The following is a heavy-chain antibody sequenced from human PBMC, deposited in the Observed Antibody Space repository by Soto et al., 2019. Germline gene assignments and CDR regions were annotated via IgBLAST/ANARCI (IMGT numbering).Heavy chain of an antibody. CDR2: VYSNWST. J-gene: IGHJ4*02. CDR1: GGSISSYY. CDR3: ARFGPSAAHDDN. V-gene: IGHV4-59*01. Sequence: SETLSLTCTVSGGSISSYYWNWIRQPPGKGLEWVGYVYSNWSTTYNPSLESRVNISLDMSKSQLSLRMTSVTAADTAVYYCARFGPSAAHDDNGGQGTLVTVSS. D-gene: IGHD6-25*01.